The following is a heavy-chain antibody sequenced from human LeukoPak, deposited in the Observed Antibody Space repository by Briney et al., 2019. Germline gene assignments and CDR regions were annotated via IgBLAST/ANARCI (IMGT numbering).Heavy chain of an antibody. Sequence: GGSLRLSCAASGFTFSSYWMHWVRQAPGKGLVWVSRINSDGSSTSYADSVKDRFTISRDNAKNTLYLQMNSLRAEDTAVYYCARASWYYGSGSYYDFDYWGQGTLVTVSS. D-gene: IGHD3-10*01. J-gene: IGHJ4*02. CDR3: ARASWYYGSGSYYDFDY. CDR1: GFTFSSYW. V-gene: IGHV3-74*01. CDR2: INSDGSST.